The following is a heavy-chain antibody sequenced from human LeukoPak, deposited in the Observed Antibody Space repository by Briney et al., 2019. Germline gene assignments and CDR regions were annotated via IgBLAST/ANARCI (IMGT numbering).Heavy chain of an antibody. Sequence: PETLSLTCTVSGGSISSYYWSWIRRPPGKGLEWIGYIYYSGSTNYNPSLKSRVTISVDTSKNQFSLKLSSVTAADTAVYYCARDYSSGSFDYWGQGTLVTVSS. V-gene: IGHV4-59*01. CDR3: ARDYSSGSFDY. CDR2: IYYSGST. CDR1: GGSISSYY. J-gene: IGHJ4*02. D-gene: IGHD3-10*01.